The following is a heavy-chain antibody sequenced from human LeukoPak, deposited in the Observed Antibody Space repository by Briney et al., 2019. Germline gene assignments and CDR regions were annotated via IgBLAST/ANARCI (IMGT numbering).Heavy chain of an antibody. D-gene: IGHD6-13*01. Sequence: ASVKVSCKASGGTFSSYAISWVRQAPGQGLEWMGRIIPILGIANYAQKFQGRVTITADKSTSTAYMELSSLRSEDTAVYYCARVGDSSSGSAAFDYWGQGTLVTVS. CDR3: ARVGDSSSGSAAFDY. CDR1: GGTFSSYA. J-gene: IGHJ4*02. V-gene: IGHV1-69*04. CDR2: IIPILGIA.